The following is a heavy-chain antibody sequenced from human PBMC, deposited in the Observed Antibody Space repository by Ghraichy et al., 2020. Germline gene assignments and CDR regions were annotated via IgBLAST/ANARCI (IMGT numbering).Heavy chain of an antibody. CDR1: GGSISSSSYY. J-gene: IGHJ5*02. V-gene: IGHV4-39*01. Sequence: SETLSLTCTVSGGSISSSSYYWGWIRQPPGKGLEWIGSIYYSGNTYYNPSLKSRVTISVDTSKNQFSLKLSSVTAAETAVYYCARQYSSGQARFDPWGQGTLVTVSS. D-gene: IGHD6-19*01. CDR3: ARQYSSGQARFDP. CDR2: IYYSGNT.